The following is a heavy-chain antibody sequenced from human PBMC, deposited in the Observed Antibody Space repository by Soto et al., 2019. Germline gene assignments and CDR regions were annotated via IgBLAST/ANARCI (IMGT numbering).Heavy chain of an antibody. CDR2: ISYSGNT. Sequence: SETLSLTCSVSGGSISRYYWTWIRQPPGKGLEWIGYISYSGNTNYNPSLKSRVTISVDTSKNQFSLKLSSVTAADTAVYYCATRLNPQFFYGMDVWGQGTTGTVS. J-gene: IGHJ6*02. V-gene: IGHV4-59*01. D-gene: IGHD3-3*01. CDR1: GGSISRYY. CDR3: ATRLNPQFFYGMDV.